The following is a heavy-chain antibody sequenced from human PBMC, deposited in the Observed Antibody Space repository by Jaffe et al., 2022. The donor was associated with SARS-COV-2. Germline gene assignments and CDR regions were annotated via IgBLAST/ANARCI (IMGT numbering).Heavy chain of an antibody. CDR3: ARDDFGAVDY. Sequence: QVQLVESGGGVVQPGRSLRLSCAASGFTFSSYAMHWVRQAPGKGLEWVAVISYDGSNKYYADSVKGRFTISRDNSKNTLYLQMNSLRAEDTAVYYCARDDFGAVDYWGQGTLVTVSS. CDR1: GFTFSSYA. V-gene: IGHV3-30*04. J-gene: IGHJ4*02. CDR2: ISYDGSNK. D-gene: IGHD3-10*01.